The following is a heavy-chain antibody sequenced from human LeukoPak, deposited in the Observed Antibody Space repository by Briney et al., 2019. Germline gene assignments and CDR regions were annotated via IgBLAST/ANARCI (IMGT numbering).Heavy chain of an antibody. CDR2: IYPGDFDF. V-gene: IGHV5-51*01. D-gene: IGHD2-2*01. Sequence: GESLKISCKGSGYSFTSYWIGWVRQMPGKGLEWMGIIYPGDFDFRYSPSFQGQVTISADKSISTAYLQWSSLKASDTAMYYCARQGRSTSPGYNREFDYWGQGTLVTVSS. CDR3: ARQGRSTSPGYNREFDY. J-gene: IGHJ4*02. CDR1: GYSFTSYW.